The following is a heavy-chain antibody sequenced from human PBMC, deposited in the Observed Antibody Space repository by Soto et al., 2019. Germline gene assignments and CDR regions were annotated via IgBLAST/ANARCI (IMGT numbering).Heavy chain of an antibody. D-gene: IGHD2-15*01. CDR3: ARIPDSYTDY. CDR1: GFTVSSNY. V-gene: IGHV3-53*01. Sequence: TGGSLRLSCAASGFTVSSNYMSWVRQAPGKGLEWVSVIYSGGSTYYADSVKGRFTISRDNSKNTLYLQMNSLRAEDTAVYYCARIPDSYTDYWGQGTLVTVSS. J-gene: IGHJ4*02. CDR2: IYSGGST.